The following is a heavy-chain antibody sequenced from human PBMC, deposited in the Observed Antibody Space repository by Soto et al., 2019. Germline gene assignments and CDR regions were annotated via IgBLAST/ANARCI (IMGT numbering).Heavy chain of an antibody. CDR2: IIPIFGTA. CDR1: GGTFSSYA. V-gene: IGHV1-69*05. CDR3: ARAPAKPTVATGYFGL. Sequence: QVQLVQSGAEVKKPGSSVKVSCKASGGTFSSYAISWVRQAPGQGLEWMGGIIPIFGTANYAQKFQGRVIVPTDEAQGNAYKVLRSMRSEAPAGYHCARAPAKPTVATGYFGLWGRGSLVTVSS. D-gene: IGHD4-17*01. J-gene: IGHJ2*01.